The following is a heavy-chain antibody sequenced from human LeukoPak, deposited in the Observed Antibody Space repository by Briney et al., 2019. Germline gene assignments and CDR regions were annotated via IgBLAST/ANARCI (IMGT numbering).Heavy chain of an antibody. CDR2: ISSSGGNT. CDR3: AKDLHTSGWYVAFDI. D-gene: IGHD6-19*01. J-gene: IGHJ3*02. CDR1: GFTFSSYA. V-gene: IGHV3-23*01. Sequence: PGGSLRLSCAVSGFTFSSYAMNWVRQAPGKGLEWVSAISSSGGNTYYADSVKGRFTISRDNSKNTLYLQMISLRAEDTALYYCAKDLHTSGWYVAFDIWGQGTMVTVSS.